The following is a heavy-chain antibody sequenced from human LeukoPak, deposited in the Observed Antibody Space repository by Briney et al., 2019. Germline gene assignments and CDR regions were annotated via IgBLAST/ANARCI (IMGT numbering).Heavy chain of an antibody. J-gene: IGHJ4*02. CDR3: TRGGTGSYPEIDY. CDR1: GYIFPDYD. V-gene: IGHV1-18*01. Sequence: VASVKVSCTASGYIFPDYDISWVRQAPGQGLEWMGWISAYNGNTNYAQKLQGRVTMTTDTSTSTAHMELRSLRSDDTAVYYCTRGGTGSYPEIDYWGQGTLVTVSS. CDR2: ISAYNGNT. D-gene: IGHD1-26*01.